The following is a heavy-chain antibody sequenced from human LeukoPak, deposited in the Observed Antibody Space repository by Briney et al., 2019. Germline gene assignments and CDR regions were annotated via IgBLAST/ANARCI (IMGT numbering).Heavy chain of an antibody. CDR3: ARVGFSGYDS. CDR1: GVAFSNYS. Sequence: PGGSLTLTCATSGVAFSNYSMNWVRQPPGKGLEYVSAITGDGSTPYYANSVKGRITISRENSKNTLYLQMGSLRSEDMAVYYCARVGFSGYDSWGQGTLVTVSS. V-gene: IGHV3-64*01. D-gene: IGHD5-12*01. J-gene: IGHJ5*02. CDR2: ITGDGSTP.